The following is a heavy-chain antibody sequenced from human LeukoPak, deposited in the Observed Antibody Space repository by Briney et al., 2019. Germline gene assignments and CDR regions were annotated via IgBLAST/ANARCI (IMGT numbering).Heavy chain of an antibody. J-gene: IGHJ4*02. CDR1: GASIRRYY. CDR3: ARGHYYDGNGYIGFED. D-gene: IGHD3-22*01. CDR2: IYYGGST. V-gene: IGHV4-59*01. Sequence: SETLSLTCGVPGASIRRYYWSWIRQPPAKGLEWIGYIYYGGSTNYNPSLKSRVIISVDTSKNQFSLRLSSVTAADTAVYYCARGHYYDGNGYIGFEDWGQGTLVTVSS.